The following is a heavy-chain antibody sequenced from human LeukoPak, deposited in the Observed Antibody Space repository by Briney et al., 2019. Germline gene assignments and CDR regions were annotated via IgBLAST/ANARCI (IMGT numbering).Heavy chain of an antibody. CDR1: GFTFSSYA. CDR2: ISGSGGST. V-gene: IGHV3-23*01. CDR3: AKDLASGYDSFRLREKEEERENWFDP. J-gene: IGHJ5*02. Sequence: PGGSLRLSCAASGFTFSSYAMSWVRQAPGKGLEWVSAISGSGGSTYYADSVKGRFTISRDNSKNTLYLQMNSLRAEDTAVYYCAKDLASGYDSFRLREKEEERENWFDPWGQGTLVTVSS. D-gene: IGHD5-12*01.